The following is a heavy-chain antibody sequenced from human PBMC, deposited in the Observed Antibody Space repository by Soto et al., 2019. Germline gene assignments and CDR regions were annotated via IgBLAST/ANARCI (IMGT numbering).Heavy chain of an antibody. V-gene: IGHV4-61*01. CDR1: GGSVSSNSYY. D-gene: IGHD2-15*01. Sequence: PSETLSLTCPVSGGSVSSNSYYWSWFRQPPGKGLEWIGYIYYSGNTNYNPSLKSRVTISVDTSKNQFSLKLSSVTAADTAVYYCARYCSGGSCYTGRDAFDIWGQGTMVTVSS. J-gene: IGHJ3*02. CDR3: ARYCSGGSCYTGRDAFDI. CDR2: IYYSGNT.